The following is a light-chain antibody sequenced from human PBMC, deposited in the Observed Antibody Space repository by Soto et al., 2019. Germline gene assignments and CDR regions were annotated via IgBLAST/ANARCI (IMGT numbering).Light chain of an antibody. CDR1: SSDVGSYNL. CDR2: EGS. Sequence: QSALTQPASVSGSPGQSITISCTGTSSDVGSYNLVSWYQQHPGKAPKLMIYEGSKRPSGVSNRFSGSKSGNTASLTISGLQAEDEADYYCCSYAGSEVFGTGTQLTVL. J-gene: IGLJ1*01. V-gene: IGLV2-23*01. CDR3: CSYAGSEV.